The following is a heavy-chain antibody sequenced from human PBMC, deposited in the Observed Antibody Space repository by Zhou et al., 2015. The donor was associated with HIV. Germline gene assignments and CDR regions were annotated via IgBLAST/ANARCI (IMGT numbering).Heavy chain of an antibody. CDR1: GGTFSSYA. D-gene: IGHD3-10*01. CDR2: IIPIFGTA. Sequence: QVQLVQSGAEVKKPGSSVKVSCKASGGTFSSYAISWVRQAPGQGLEWMGGIIPIFGTANYAQKFQGRVTITADESTSTAYMELSSLRSEDTAVYYCARPGSMVRGPRWGGAFDIWGQGTMVTVSS. J-gene: IGHJ3*02. CDR3: ARPGSMVRGPRWGGAFDI. V-gene: IGHV1-69*01.